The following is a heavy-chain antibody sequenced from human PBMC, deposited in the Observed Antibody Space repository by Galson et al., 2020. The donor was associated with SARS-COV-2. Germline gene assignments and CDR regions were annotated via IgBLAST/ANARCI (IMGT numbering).Heavy chain of an antibody. CDR3: ARVLRDRMLSSSYYYGSGVDY. CDR2: INHSGST. J-gene: IGHJ4*02. D-gene: IGHD3-10*01. CDR1: GGSFSGYY. V-gene: IGHV4-34*01. Sequence: SETLSLTCAVYGGSFSGYYWSWIRQPPGKGLEWIGEINHSGSTNYNPSLKSRVTISVDTSKNQFSLKLSSVTAADTAVYYCARVLRDRMLSSSYYYGSGVDYWGQGTLVTVSS.